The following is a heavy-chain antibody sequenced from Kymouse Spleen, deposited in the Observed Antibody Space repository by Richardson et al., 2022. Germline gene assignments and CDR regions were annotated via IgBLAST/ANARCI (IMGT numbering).Heavy chain of an antibody. J-gene: IGHJ4*02,IGHJ5*02. CDR2: IRSKANSYAT. CDR3: TRRITMIVVVTDS. Sequence: EVQLVESGGGLVQPGGSLKLSCAASGFTFSGSAMHWVRQASGKGLEWVGRIRSKANSYATAYAASVKGRFTISRDDSKNTAYLQMNSLKTEDTAVYYCTRRITMIVVVTDSGAREPWSPSPQ. CDR1: GFTFSGSA. D-gene: IGHD3-22*01. V-gene: IGHV3-73*02.